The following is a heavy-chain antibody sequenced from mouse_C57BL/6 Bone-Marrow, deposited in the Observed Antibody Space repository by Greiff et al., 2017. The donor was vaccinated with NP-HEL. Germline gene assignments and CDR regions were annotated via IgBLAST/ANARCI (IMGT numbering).Heavy chain of an antibody. Sequence: VKLVESGPGLVQPSQSLSITCTVSGFSLTSYGVHWVRQSPGKGLEWLGVIWSGGSTDYNAAFISRLSISKDNSKSQVFFKMNSLQADDTAIYYCARNTTVVATWFAYWGQGTLVTVSA. CDR3: ARNTTVVATWFAY. J-gene: IGHJ3*01. CDR2: IWSGGST. V-gene: IGHV2-2*01. D-gene: IGHD1-1*01. CDR1: GFSLTSYG.